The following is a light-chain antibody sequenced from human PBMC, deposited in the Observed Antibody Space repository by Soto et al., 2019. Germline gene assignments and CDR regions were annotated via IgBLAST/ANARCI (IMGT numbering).Light chain of an antibody. CDR1: QDISNY. Sequence: DLQMTPSPSSLSASVGDRVTITCQASQDISNYLNWFQQRPGKAPKLLISDASNLQTGVPSRFSASGSGTDFTFTIRSLQPEYLATYHCQQYENLPFTFGQGTKLEIK. J-gene: IGKJ2*01. CDR3: QQYENLPFT. V-gene: IGKV1-33*01. CDR2: DAS.